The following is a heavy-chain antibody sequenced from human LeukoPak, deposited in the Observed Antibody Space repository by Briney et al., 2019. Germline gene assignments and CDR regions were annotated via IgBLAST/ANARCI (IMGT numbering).Heavy chain of an antibody. CDR3: AKDDSYGGNSYFDY. V-gene: IGHV3-53*01. CDR2: IYSGGNT. CDR1: GFTVSSNS. J-gene: IGHJ4*02. D-gene: IGHD4-23*01. Sequence: GGSLRLSCTVSGFTVSSNSMSWVRQAPGKGLEWVSFIYSGGNTHYSDSVKGRFTISRDNSKNTLYLQMNSLRAEDTAVYYCAKDDSYGGNSYFDYWGQGTLVTVSS.